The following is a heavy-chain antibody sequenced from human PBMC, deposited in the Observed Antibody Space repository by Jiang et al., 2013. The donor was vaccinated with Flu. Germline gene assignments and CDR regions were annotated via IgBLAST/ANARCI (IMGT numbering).Heavy chain of an antibody. CDR1: GTNLTTYW. Sequence: LVESGAELKKPGESLRLSCQASGTNLTTYWISWVRQMPGKGLEWMGRIDPSDSYIDYSPSFEGQVTISADKSISTVYLHWSSLKSSDTAIYYCARSQWTLWGLDVWGRGTLVTVSA. CDR2: IDPSDSYI. V-gene: IGHV5-10-1*03. D-gene: IGHD3-10*01. CDR3: ARSQWTLWGLDV. J-gene: IGHJ2*01.